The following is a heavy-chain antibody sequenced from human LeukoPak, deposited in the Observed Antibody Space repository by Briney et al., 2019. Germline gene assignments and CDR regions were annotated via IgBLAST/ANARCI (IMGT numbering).Heavy chain of an antibody. CDR3: ARIPSFRSYYFDY. J-gene: IGHJ4*02. CDR1: GYTFTSYA. Sequence: GASVKVSCKASGYTFTSYAMHWVRQAPGQRLEWMGWINAGNGNTKYSQKFQGRVTITRDTSASTAYMELSSLRSEHTAVYYCARIPSFRSYYFDYWGQGTLVTVSS. V-gene: IGHV1-3*01. CDR2: INAGNGNT. D-gene: IGHD3-16*02.